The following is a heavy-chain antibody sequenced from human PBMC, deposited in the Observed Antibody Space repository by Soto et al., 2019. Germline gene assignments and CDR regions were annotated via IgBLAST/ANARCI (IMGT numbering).Heavy chain of an antibody. CDR1: CASISSFH. J-gene: IGHJ1*01. CDR3: ARDRGDYTSSWFWYFSH. CDR2: LNIAGTI. V-gene: IGHV4-4*07. Sequence: SETLSLTCSVSCASISSFHWNWLKQPAGKGPEWVGSLNIAGTINYNPSLKSRITMSMDTSKNQISLHLRSVTAADTAIYYCARDRGDYTSSWFWYFSHWGHGTLVTVSS. D-gene: IGHD6-13*01.